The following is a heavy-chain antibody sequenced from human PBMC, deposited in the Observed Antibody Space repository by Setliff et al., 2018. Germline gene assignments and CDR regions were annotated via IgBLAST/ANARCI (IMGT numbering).Heavy chain of an antibody. CDR2: ISAYNGNT. CDR1: GGTFSSYA. J-gene: IGHJ3*02. CDR3: AGDTIQDAFDI. V-gene: IGHV1-18*01. Sequence: ASVKVSCKASGGTFSSYAISWVRQAPGQGLEWMGWISAYNGNTNYAQKLQDRVTITRDRSMSTAYMELSSLRSEDTAVYYCAGDTIQDAFDIWGQGTMVTVSS. D-gene: IGHD3-3*01.